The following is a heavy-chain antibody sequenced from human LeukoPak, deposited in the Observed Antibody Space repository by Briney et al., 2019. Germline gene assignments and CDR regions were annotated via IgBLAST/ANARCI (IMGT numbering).Heavy chain of an antibody. Sequence: SGPTLVKPTQALTLTCTFSGFSLSTSGVGVGWIRQPPGKALEWLALIYWDDDKRYSPSLKSRLTITKDTSKNQVVLTITNMDPVDTATYYCALLLGYCSGGSCYSTQDFDYWGQGTLVTVSS. CDR2: IYWDDDK. D-gene: IGHD2-15*01. CDR1: GFSLSTSGVG. J-gene: IGHJ4*02. CDR3: ALLLGYCSGGSCYSTQDFDY. V-gene: IGHV2-5*02.